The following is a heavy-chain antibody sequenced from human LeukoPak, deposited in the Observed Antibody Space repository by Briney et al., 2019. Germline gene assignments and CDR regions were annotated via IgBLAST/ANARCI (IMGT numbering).Heavy chain of an antibody. V-gene: IGHV4-59*01. J-gene: IGHJ6*03. CDR2: IYHSGST. D-gene: IGHD6-19*01. CDR1: GDSISSYS. Sequence: PSETLSLTCTVSGDSISSYSWSWIRQSPGKGLERIGYIYHSGSTNYNPSLKSRVTISVDTSNNQLSLKLSSVTAADTAVYYCARVKGSGWSYYMDVWDKGTTVTVSS. CDR3: ARVKGSGWSYYMDV.